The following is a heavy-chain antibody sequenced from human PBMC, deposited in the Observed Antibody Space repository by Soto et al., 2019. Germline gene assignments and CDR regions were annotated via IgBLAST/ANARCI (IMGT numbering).Heavy chain of an antibody. J-gene: IGHJ6*02. CDR1: GYTFTGYY. V-gene: IGHV1-2*02. CDR2: INPNSGGT. Sequence: ASVKVSCKASGYTFTGYYMHWVRQAPGQGLEWMGWINPNSGGTNYAQKFQGRVTMTRDTSISTAYMELSRLRSDDTAVYYCARVATHYYYYGMDVWGRGTTVTVSS. CDR3: ARVATHYYYYGMDV. D-gene: IGHD5-12*01.